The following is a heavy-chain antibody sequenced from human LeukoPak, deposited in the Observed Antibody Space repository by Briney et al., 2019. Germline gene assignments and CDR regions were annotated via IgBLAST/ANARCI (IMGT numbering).Heavy chain of an antibody. V-gene: IGHV3-33*06. D-gene: IGHD3-22*01. Sequence: GGSLRLSCAASGFSFSSYGMHWVRQAPGKGLEWVAVIWYDGSNENYADSVKGRFTISRDNSKNTLYLQMNSLRAEDTAVYYCAKDSYYYDPTFFDYWGQGTLVTVSS. CDR2: IWYDGSNE. CDR1: GFSFSSYG. CDR3: AKDSYYYDPTFFDY. J-gene: IGHJ4*02.